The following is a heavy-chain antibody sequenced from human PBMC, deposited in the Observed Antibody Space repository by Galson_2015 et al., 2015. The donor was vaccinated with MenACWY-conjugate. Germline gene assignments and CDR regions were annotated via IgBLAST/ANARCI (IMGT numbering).Heavy chain of an antibody. V-gene: IGHV4-39*01. D-gene: IGHD2-2*01. CDR2: IYYSGST. Sequence: SETLSLTCTVSGGSISSSSYYWDWIRQPPGRGLEWIGTIYYSGSTYYNSSLKRRVTISVDTSQNQFSLNLSSVTAADTAMYYCARHDRTAPARSGAFDIWGRGTMVTVSS. J-gene: IGHJ3*02. CDR1: GGSISSSSYY. CDR3: ARHDRTAPARSGAFDI.